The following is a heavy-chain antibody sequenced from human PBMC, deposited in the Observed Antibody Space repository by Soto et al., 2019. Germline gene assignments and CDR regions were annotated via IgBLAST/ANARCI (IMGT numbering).Heavy chain of an antibody. CDR3: AKDQVSSSSYYYYGLDV. CDR2: ISYDGSNI. Sequence: GGSLRLSCAAPGFIFSSYGMDWVRQAPGKGVEWVAVISYDGSNIYYADSVKGRFTISRDNSKNTLYLQMQSLRAEDTAVYYCAKDQVSSSSYYYYGLDVWGQGTTVTVSS. D-gene: IGHD6-6*01. V-gene: IGHV3-30*18. J-gene: IGHJ6*02. CDR1: GFIFSSYG.